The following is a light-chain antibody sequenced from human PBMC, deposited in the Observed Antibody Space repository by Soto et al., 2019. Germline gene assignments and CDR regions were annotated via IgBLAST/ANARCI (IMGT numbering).Light chain of an antibody. J-gene: IGKJ5*01. Sequence: EIVMTQSPATLSVSPGEGATLSCRASQSVSSKLAWYQQKTGQPPRLLISGASRRATGIPDRFSGSGSETDFTLTINRLEPEDFALYYGQHYHSGHRISFGQGTRLEIK. CDR1: QSVSSK. CDR2: GAS. CDR3: QHYHSGHRIS. V-gene: IGKV3D-15*01.